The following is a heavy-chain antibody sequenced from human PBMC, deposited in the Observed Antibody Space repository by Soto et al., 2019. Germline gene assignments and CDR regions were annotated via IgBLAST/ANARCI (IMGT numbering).Heavy chain of an antibody. V-gene: IGHV1-69*01. CDR1: GGTFSSYA. CDR3: ARGKAVSVSISYYFDY. D-gene: IGHD6-19*01. Sequence: QVQLVQSGAEVKKPGSSVKVSCKASGGTFSSYAISWVRQAPGQGLEWMGGIIPIFGTANYAQKFQGRVTIPADESASTAYMELSSLRSEDTAVYYCARGKAVSVSISYYFDYWCQYTLLTASS. J-gene: IGHJ4*01. CDR2: IIPIFGTA.